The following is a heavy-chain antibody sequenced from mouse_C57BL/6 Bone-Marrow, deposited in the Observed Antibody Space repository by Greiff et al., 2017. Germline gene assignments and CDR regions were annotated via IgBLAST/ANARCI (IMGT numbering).Heavy chain of an antibody. Sequence: QVQLQQPGAELVKPGASVKLSCKASGYTFTSYWMQWVKQRPGQGLEWIGEIDPSDSYTNYNQKFKGKATLTVDPSSSTAYMQLSSLTSEDSAVYYCAIYYDFDYWGQGTTLTVSS. J-gene: IGHJ2*01. D-gene: IGHD1-1*01. CDR2: IDPSDSYT. V-gene: IGHV1-50*01. CDR3: AIYYDFDY. CDR1: GYTFTSYW.